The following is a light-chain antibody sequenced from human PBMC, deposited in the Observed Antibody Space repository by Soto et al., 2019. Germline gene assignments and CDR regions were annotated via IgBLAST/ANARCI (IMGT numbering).Light chain of an antibody. CDR1: QTASTT. CDR3: QQYNKWGT. CDR2: GAS. V-gene: IGKV3-15*01. Sequence: RLSQTASTTLAWYQHNPGQAPRLLIYGASTRPTDIPARSSGRGSETEFTLTISSLQSEDFAVYYCQQYNKWGTFGQGTNVDI. J-gene: IGKJ1*01.